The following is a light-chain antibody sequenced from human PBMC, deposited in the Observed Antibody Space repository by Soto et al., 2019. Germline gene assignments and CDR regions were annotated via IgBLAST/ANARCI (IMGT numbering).Light chain of an antibody. J-gene: IGKJ1*01. Sequence: EIVMTQSPATLSVSPGERATLSCRASQRVSSNLAWYQQTPGQAPRLLSYGASTRATGIPARFRGSGSGTEFTLNISRFHSEDFAVSYGQQYNNWWQFGQGTNVDIK. V-gene: IGKV3-15*01. CDR1: QRVSSN. CDR2: GAS. CDR3: QQYNNWWQ.